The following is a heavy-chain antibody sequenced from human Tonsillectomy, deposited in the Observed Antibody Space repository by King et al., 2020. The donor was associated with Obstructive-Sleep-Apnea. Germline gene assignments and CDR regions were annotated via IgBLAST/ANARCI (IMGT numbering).Heavy chain of an antibody. D-gene: IGHD3-3*01. CDR3: ASVPPDFWSAFQWEDY. J-gene: IGHJ4*02. CDR2: ITSSSGYI. CDR1: GFTFSSYS. Sequence: VQLVESGGGLVKPGGSLRLSCAASGFTFSSYSMNWVRQAPGKGLEWVSSITSSSGYIYYADSVGGRFTISRDNAKNSLYLQMSSLRAEDTAVYYCASVPPDFWSAFQWEDYWGQGTLVTVSS. V-gene: IGHV3-21*01.